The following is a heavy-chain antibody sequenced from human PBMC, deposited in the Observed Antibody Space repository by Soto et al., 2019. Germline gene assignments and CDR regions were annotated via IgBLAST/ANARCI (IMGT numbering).Heavy chain of an antibody. D-gene: IGHD6-13*01. J-gene: IGHJ6*02. CDR1: GFTFSSYC. Sequence: QVQLVESGGGVVQPGRSLRLSCAASGFTFSSYCMHWVRQAPGKGLEWVAIIWYDGSKKYYADSVKGRFTISRDNSKKTRYLQMNSLRAEDTAVYYCARGRWAAAGTSHGMDVWGQGTTVTGSS. CDR2: IWYDGSKK. V-gene: IGHV3-33*01. CDR3: ARGRWAAAGTSHGMDV.